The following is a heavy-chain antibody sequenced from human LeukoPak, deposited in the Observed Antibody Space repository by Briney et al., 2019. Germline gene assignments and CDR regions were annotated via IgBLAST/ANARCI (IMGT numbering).Heavy chain of an antibody. J-gene: IGHJ3*02. Sequence: GGSLRLSCAASGFTFSDYYMSWIRQAPGKGLEWVSYISSSSSTIYYADSVKGRFTISRDNAKNSLYLQMNSLRAEDTAVYYCARGGWELYNFHAFDIWGQGTMVTVSS. CDR1: GFTFSDYY. CDR3: ARGGWELYNFHAFDI. D-gene: IGHD1-26*01. V-gene: IGHV3-11*04. CDR2: ISSSSSTI.